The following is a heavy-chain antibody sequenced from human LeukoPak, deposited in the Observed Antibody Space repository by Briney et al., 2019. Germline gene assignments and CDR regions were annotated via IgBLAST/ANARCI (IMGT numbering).Heavy chain of an antibody. Sequence: GGSLRLSCAASGFTFSSYAMSWVRQAPGKGLEWVSAISGSGGSTYYADSVKGRFTISRDNSKNTLYLQMNSLRAEDTAVYYCAKGGPPYDFWSGYSQNWFDPWGQGTLVTVSS. V-gene: IGHV3-23*01. J-gene: IGHJ5*02. CDR3: AKGGPPYDFWSGYSQNWFDP. CDR2: ISGSGGST. CDR1: GFTFSSYA. D-gene: IGHD3-3*01.